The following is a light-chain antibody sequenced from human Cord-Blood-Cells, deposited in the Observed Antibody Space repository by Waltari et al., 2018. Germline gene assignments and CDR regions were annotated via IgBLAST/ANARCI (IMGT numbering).Light chain of an antibody. CDR2: AAS. CDR3: QQYYSYPYT. J-gene: IGKJ2*01. Sequence: AVRMALSPFSLPPSTGDSVTITCRASQGISSYLAWYQQKPGKAPKLLIYAASTLQSGVPSRFSGSGSGTDFTLTISCLQSEDFATYYCQQYYSYPYTFGQGTKLEIK. CDR1: QGISSY. V-gene: IGKV1-8*01.